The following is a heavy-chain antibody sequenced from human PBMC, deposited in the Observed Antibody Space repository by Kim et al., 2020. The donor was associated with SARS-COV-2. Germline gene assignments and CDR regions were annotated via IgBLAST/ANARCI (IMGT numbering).Heavy chain of an antibody. Sequence: ADSVKGRFTISRDNSKNTLYLQMNSLGAEDTAVYYCAKDRAVYANYGMDVWGQGTTVTVSS. D-gene: IGHD2-8*01. V-gene: IGHV3-23*01. CDR3: AKDRAVYANYGMDV. J-gene: IGHJ6*02.